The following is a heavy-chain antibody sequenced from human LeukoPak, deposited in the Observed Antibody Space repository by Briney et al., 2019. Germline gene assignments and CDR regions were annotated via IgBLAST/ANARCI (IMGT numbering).Heavy chain of an antibody. D-gene: IGHD3-10*01. J-gene: IGHJ5*02. CDR3: ARDRFGGSCYES. V-gene: IGHV3-7*04. CDR1: GFTFNNHY. CDR2: IKQDGSET. Sequence: GGSLRLSCTASGFTFNNHYMTWVRQAPGKGLEWVANIKQDGSETFYLDSVKGRFTISRDNAKNSLYPQMNDVRAEDTAVYFCARDRFGGSCYESWGQGTLVTVTS.